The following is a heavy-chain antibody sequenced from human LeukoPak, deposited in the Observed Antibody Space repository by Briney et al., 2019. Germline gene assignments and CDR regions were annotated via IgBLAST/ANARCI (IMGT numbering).Heavy chain of an antibody. J-gene: IGHJ3*02. V-gene: IGHV3-74*01. CDR3: AKSKIAVAGTGAFDI. CDR2: IKGDGSGI. D-gene: IGHD6-19*01. CDR1: GFSLSNYW. Sequence: GGSLRLSCAVSGFSLSNYWIHWVRQAPGKGLVWVSHIKGDGSGIKYADSVRGRFTISTDSASNTVYLQMNSLRAEDTAVYYCAKSKIAVAGTGAFDIWGQGTMVTVSP.